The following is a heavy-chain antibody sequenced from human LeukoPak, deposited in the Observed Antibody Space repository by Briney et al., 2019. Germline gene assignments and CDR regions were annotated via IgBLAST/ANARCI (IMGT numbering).Heavy chain of an antibody. Sequence: KTGGSLRLSCAASGFTFSSYGMHWVRQAPGKGLEWVAVIWYDGSNKYYADSVKGRFTISRDNSKNTLYLQMNSLRAEDTAVYYCARVQSAYYYYYGMDVWGQGTTVTVSS. CDR1: GFTFSSYG. CDR2: IWYDGSNK. V-gene: IGHV3-33*01. J-gene: IGHJ6*02. CDR3: ARVQSAYYYYYGMDV.